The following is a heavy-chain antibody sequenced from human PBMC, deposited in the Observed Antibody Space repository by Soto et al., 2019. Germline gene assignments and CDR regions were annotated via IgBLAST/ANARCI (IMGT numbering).Heavy chain of an antibody. D-gene: IGHD2-8*01. CDR2: ISGTTDNT. V-gene: IGHV3-23*01. CDR1: GFTFSSNA. CDR3: GRGGVPDY. J-gene: IGHJ4*02. Sequence: PGGSLRLSCAASGFTFSSNAMSWVRQAPGKGLEWVSAISGTTDNTYYADSVKGRFTISRDNAKNTLYLQMNNLRVEDTAVYYCGRGGVPDYWGQGTLVTVSS.